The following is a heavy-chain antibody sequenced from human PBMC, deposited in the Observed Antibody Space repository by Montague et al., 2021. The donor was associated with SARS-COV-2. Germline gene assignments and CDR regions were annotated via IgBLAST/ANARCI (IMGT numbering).Heavy chain of an antibody. CDR2: ITSSDSTT. J-gene: IGHJ6*02. CDR3: ARDRRIMGATGPYYYYFGLDV. CDR1: GFSISRYD. D-gene: IGHD3-16*01. V-gene: IGHV3-48*03. Sequence: SLRLSCAASGFSISRYDLNWVRQAPGKGLEWISGITSSDSTTYYADSVKGRFTISRDNAKNSVSLQMDSLRVDDTAVYYCARDRRIMGATGPYYYYFGLDVWGQGTTVAVSS.